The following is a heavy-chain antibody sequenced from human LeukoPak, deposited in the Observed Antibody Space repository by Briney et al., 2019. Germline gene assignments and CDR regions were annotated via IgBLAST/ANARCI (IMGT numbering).Heavy chain of an antibody. CDR2: IFPIDSDA. CDR1: GYSFTNYW. CDR3: ARHMIGSVIPIDD. J-gene: IGHJ4*02. D-gene: IGHD3-22*01. V-gene: IGHV5-51*01. Sequence: GESLKISCKGSGYSFTNYWIGWVRQMPGKGLEWMGIIFPIDSDARYSPSFQGHVTISADKSISTAYLQWSSLKASDTAMYYCARHMIGSVIPIDDWGQGTLVTVSS.